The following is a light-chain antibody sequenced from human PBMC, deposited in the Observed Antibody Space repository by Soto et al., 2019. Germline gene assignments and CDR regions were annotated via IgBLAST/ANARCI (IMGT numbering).Light chain of an antibody. Sequence: DIQMTQSPSTLSASVGDRVTITCRASQSISSWLDWYQQKPGKAPKLLIYDASSLESGVPSRFSGSGSGTEFTLTISSLQHDDFATYYCQQYNSYSPWTFGQGTKVEIK. CDR3: QQYNSYSPWT. CDR1: QSISSW. V-gene: IGKV1-5*01. J-gene: IGKJ1*01. CDR2: DAS.